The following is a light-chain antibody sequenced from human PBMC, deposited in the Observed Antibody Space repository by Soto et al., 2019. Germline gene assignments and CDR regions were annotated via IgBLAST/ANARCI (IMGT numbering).Light chain of an antibody. J-gene: IGKJ1*01. CDR2: WAS. CDR1: QTILYSSNSKNY. V-gene: IGKV4-1*01. Sequence: DIVMTQSPDSLAVSLGERATINCKSSQTILYSSNSKNYLAWYQHKQGQPPKLLIYWASTRESGVPDRFSGSGSGTDFTLTISSLQAEDVANYYCQQYYTGRTFGQGTKVEIK. CDR3: QQYYTGRT.